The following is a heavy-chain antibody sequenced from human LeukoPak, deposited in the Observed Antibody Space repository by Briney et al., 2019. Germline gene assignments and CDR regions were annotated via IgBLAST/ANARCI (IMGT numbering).Heavy chain of an antibody. CDR3: AREALGYYDSSGHYDAFDI. CDR1: GYTFTSYY. Sequence: GASVKVSCKASGYTFTSYYMHWVRQAPGQGLEWMGWINPNSGGTNYAQKFQGRVTMTRDTSISTAYMELSRLRSDDTAVYYCAREALGYYDSSGHYDAFDIWGQGTMVTVSS. J-gene: IGHJ3*02. CDR2: INPNSGGT. D-gene: IGHD3-22*01. V-gene: IGHV1-2*02.